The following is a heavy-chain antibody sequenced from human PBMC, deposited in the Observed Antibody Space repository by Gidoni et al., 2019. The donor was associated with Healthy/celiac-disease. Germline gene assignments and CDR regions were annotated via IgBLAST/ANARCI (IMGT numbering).Heavy chain of an antibody. CDR2: IYPGDSDT. J-gene: IGHJ3*02. Sequence: EVQLVQSGADVKKPGESLKISCKGSGYSFTSYWIGWVRQMPGKGLEWMGIIYPGDSDTRYSPSFQGQVTISADKSISTAYLQWSSLKASDTAMYYCARQGKRDYYDSSDAFDIWGQGTMVTVSS. V-gene: IGHV5-51*01. CDR3: ARQGKRDYYDSSDAFDI. CDR1: GYSFTSYW. D-gene: IGHD3-22*01.